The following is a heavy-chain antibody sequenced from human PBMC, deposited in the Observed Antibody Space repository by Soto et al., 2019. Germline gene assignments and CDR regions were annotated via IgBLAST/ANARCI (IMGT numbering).Heavy chain of an antibody. Sequence: SETLSLTCAVYGGSFSGYYWSWIRQPPGKGLEWIGEINHSGSTNYNPSLKSRVTISVDTSKNQFSLKLSSVTAADTAVYYCARRVRITIFGVVIRDWFDPWGQGTLVTVSS. CDR3: ARRVRITIFGVVIRDWFDP. J-gene: IGHJ5*02. D-gene: IGHD3-3*01. CDR2: INHSGST. CDR1: GGSFSGYY. V-gene: IGHV4-34*01.